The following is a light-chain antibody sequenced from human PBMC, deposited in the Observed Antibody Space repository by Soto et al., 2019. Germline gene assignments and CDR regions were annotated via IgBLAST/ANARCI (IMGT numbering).Light chain of an antibody. V-gene: IGLV2-14*01. CDR3: SSYTRSNTVV. Sequence: QSALTQPASVSGSPGQSITISCTGTSSDVGGYNYVSWYQRHPGKAPKLMIYDVSNRPSGVSNRFSGSRSGNTASLIISGLQAEDEGYYYCSSYTRSNTVVFGGGTKLTVL. CDR2: DVS. CDR1: SSDVGGYNY. J-gene: IGLJ2*01.